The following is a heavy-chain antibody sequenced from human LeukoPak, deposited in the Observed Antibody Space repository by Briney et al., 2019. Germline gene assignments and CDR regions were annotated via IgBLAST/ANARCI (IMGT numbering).Heavy chain of an antibody. CDR3: ARVDDSGDYVIDY. D-gene: IGHD4-17*01. V-gene: IGHV3-21*01. Sequence: GGSLRLSCAASGFSFSDYIMIWVRQAPGRGLEWVSNINYTSSYKYYADSVKGRFTVSRDNANKSLYLQMNSLRAEDTAVYYCARVDDSGDYVIDYWGQGTLVTVSS. J-gene: IGHJ4*02. CDR1: GFSFSDYI. CDR2: INYTSSYK.